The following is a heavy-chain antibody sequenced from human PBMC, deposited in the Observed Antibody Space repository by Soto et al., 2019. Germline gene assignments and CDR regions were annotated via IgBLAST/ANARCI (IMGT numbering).Heavy chain of an antibody. CDR1: GFTFSSYA. CDR2: ISGSGGST. J-gene: IGHJ4*02. D-gene: IGHD3-3*01. V-gene: IGHV3-23*01. Sequence: GGSLRLSCAASGFTFSSYAMSWVHQAPGKGLEWVSAISGSGGSTYYADSVKGRFTISRDNSKNTLYLQMNSLRAEDTAVYYCAKNSPGAYYDFWSGYSPADYWGQGTLVTVSS. CDR3: AKNSPGAYYDFWSGYSPADY.